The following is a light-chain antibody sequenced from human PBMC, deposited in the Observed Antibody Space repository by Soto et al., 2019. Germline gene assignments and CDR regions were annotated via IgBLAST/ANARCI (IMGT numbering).Light chain of an antibody. CDR2: AAS. CDR3: QRYNDGPT. Sequence: DIQMTQSPSSLSSSVGDRVTITCRASQGISNYLAWYQQKPGRVPTLLLSAASTLQSGVPSRFSGGGSGTDFTLTITSLQPEDVATYYCQRYNDGPTFGQGTKVEI. CDR1: QGISNY. V-gene: IGKV1-27*01. J-gene: IGKJ1*01.